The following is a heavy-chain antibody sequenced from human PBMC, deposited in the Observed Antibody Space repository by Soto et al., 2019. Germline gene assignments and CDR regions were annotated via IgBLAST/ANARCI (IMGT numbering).Heavy chain of an antibody. Sequence: SETLSLTCAVYGGSFSGYYWSWIRQPPGKGLEWIGETNHSGSTNYNPSLKSRVTISVDTSKNQFSLRLSSVTAADTAVYYCARGLVGAIIEFDPWGQGTLVTVSS. D-gene: IGHD1-26*01. CDR1: GGSFSGYY. CDR3: ARGLVGAIIEFDP. CDR2: TNHSGST. J-gene: IGHJ5*02. V-gene: IGHV4-34*01.